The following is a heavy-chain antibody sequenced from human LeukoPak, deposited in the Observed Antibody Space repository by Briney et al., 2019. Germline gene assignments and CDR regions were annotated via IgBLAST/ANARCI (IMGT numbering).Heavy chain of an antibody. J-gene: IGHJ4*02. CDR2: FDPEDGET. D-gene: IGHD5-12*01. CDR3: ATHKNSGYDSEFDY. Sequence: ASVKVSCKVSGYTLTELSMHWVRQAPGKGLEWMGGFDPEDGETIYAQKFQDRVTMTEDTSTDTAYMELSSLRSEDTAVYYCATHKNSGYDSEFDYWGQGTLVTVSS. V-gene: IGHV1-24*01. CDR1: GYTLTELS.